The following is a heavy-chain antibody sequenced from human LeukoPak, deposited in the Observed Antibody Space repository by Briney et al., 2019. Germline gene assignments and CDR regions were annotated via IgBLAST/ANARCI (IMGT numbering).Heavy chain of an antibody. Sequence: GGSLRLSCAASGFTFSSYSMNWVRQAPGKGLEWVSSISSSSGYIYYADSVKGRFTISRDNAKNSLYLQMNSLRAEDTAVYYCAREKVITSGMDVWGQGTTVTVSS. V-gene: IGHV3-21*04. D-gene: IGHD2-21*01. J-gene: IGHJ6*02. CDR1: GFTFSSYS. CDR3: AREKVITSGMDV. CDR2: ISSSSGYI.